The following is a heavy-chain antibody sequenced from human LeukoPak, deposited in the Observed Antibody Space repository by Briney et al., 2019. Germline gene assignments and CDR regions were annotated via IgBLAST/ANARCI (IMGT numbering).Heavy chain of an antibody. CDR2: ISSSSSYT. CDR3: ARDLGSGSYSFYYYYGMDV. CDR1: GFTFSDYY. D-gene: IGHD3-10*01. Sequence: GGSLRLSRAASGFTFSDYYVSWIRQAPGKGLEWVSYISSSSSYTNYADSVKGRFTISRDNAKNSLYLQMNSLRAEDTAVYYCARDLGSGSYSFYYYYGMDVWGKGTTVTVSS. J-gene: IGHJ6*04. V-gene: IGHV3-11*06.